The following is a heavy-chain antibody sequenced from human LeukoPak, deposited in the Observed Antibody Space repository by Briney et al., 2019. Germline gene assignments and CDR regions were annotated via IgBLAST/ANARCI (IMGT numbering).Heavy chain of an antibody. D-gene: IGHD3-22*01. CDR2: IIPIFGTA. J-gene: IGHJ5*02. CDR1: GGTFSSYA. V-gene: IGHV1-69*13. CDR3: ALEYYYDSSGYYLDYNWFDP. Sequence: SVKVSRKASGGTFSSYAISWVRQAPGQGLEWMGGIIPIFGTANYAQKFQGRVTITADESTSTAYMELSSLRSEDTAVYYCALEYYYDSSGYYLDYNWFDPWGQGTLVTVSS.